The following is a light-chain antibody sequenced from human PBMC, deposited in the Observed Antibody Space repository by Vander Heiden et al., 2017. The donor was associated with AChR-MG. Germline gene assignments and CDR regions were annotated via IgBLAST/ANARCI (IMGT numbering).Light chain of an antibody. Sequence: EIVMTQSPATLSVSPGERATLSCRASQSVSSNLAWYQQKPGQAPRLLIYGASTRATGIPARFSGSWSGTEFTLTISSLQSEDFAVYYCQHYNDWLITFGQGTRLEIK. V-gene: IGKV3-15*01. J-gene: IGKJ5*01. CDR3: QHYNDWLIT. CDR2: GAS. CDR1: QSVSSN.